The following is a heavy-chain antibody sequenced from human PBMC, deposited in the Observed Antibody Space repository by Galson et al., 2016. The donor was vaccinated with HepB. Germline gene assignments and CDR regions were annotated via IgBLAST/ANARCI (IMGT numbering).Heavy chain of an antibody. Sequence: SLRLSCAASGFTFSTYTLNWVRQAPGKRLEWVSSIKNSNSDVYYEDSVKGRFTISRDNAENSLYLQMDSLTAEDTAMYYCARARIAALGTGAFDMWGQGTMVTVSS. J-gene: IGHJ3*02. D-gene: IGHD6-13*01. CDR1: GFTFSTYT. V-gene: IGHV3-21*01. CDR3: ARARIAALGTGAFDM. CDR2: IKNSNSDV.